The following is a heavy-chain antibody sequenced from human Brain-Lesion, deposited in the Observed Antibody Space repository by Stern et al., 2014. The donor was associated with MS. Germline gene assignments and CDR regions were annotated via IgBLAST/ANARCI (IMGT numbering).Heavy chain of an antibody. CDR1: GYTLTELS. D-gene: IGHD6-13*01. Sequence: QVQLVQSGAEVKKPGASVKVSCKVSGYTLTELSIHWVRQAPGKGLEWMGGFDPEDGESIYEQKFQGRVTMTEDTSTDTAYMELSSLRSEDTAIYYCATDLQQPLVDTFDIWGQGTMVTVSS. CDR3: ATDLQQPLVDTFDI. V-gene: IGHV1-24*01. CDR2: FDPEDGES. J-gene: IGHJ3*02.